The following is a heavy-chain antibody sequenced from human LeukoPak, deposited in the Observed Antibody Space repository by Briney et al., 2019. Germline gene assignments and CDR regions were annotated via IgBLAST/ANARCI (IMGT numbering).Heavy chain of an antibody. V-gene: IGHV3-7*03. CDR2: IKEDGSET. CDR3: TRAIGALDVVPTTFDS. CDR1: GFTFSTYW. Sequence: QAGGSLRLSCAASGFTFSTYWMTWVRQIPGKGLEWVANIKEDGSETYLAASVKGRFTISRDNAKKSLYLQMNSLREEDTAVYYCTRAIGALDVVPTTFDSWGQGTLVTVSS. D-gene: IGHD5-12*01. J-gene: IGHJ4*02.